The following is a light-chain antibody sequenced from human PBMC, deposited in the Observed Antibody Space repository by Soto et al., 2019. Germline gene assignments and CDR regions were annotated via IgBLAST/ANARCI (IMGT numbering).Light chain of an antibody. V-gene: IGKV3-15*01. CDR2: SAS. CDR1: QSIATH. CDR3: QQYNNWPNT. Sequence: EIVMTQSPVTLSVSPGESAALSCRASQSIATHLAWYHQKPGQAPRLLIYSASSRATGLQARFSGSGSGTEFTLTVSSLQSEDLGVYFCQQYNNWPNTFGQGTRLEMK. J-gene: IGKJ2*01.